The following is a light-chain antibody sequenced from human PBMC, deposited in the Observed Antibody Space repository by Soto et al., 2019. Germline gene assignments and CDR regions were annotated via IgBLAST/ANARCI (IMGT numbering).Light chain of an antibody. CDR1: QTISTW. CDR3: QQYTNTNNPWM. CDR2: DAS. V-gene: IGKV1-5*01. Sequence: DIQATQSPPTLSASVGDRVTITCRASQTISTWMAWYQQKPGKAPKPLVYDASTLQSGVASRFSGSGSGTEFTLIISGLQPDDSATYYCQQYTNTNNPWMFGQWTKVDIK. J-gene: IGKJ1*01.